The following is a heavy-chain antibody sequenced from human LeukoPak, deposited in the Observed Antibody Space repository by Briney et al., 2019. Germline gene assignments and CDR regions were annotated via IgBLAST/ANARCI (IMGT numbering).Heavy chain of an antibody. J-gene: IGHJ4*02. D-gene: IGHD6-13*01. CDR2: INHGGST. Sequence: SETLSLTCTVSGGSISSYYWSWIRQPPGKGLEWIGEINHGGSTNYNPSLKSRVTISVDTSKNQFSLKLSSVTAADTAVYYCARVNSSSWYLFDYWGQGTLVTVSS. CDR1: GGSISSYY. V-gene: IGHV4-34*01. CDR3: ARVNSSSWYLFDY.